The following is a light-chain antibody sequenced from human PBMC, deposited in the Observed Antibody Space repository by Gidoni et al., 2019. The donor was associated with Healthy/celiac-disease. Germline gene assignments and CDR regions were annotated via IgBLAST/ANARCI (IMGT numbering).Light chain of an antibody. CDR3: QQRSNGPPVRT. Sequence: EIVLTQSPATLSLSPGDRATLSCRASQSVSSYLAWYQQKPGQAPRLLIYDASNRATGIPARFSGSGSGTDFTLTISSLEPEDFAVYYCQQRSNGPPVRTFGQGTRLEIK. CDR2: DAS. V-gene: IGKV3-11*01. J-gene: IGKJ5*01. CDR1: QSVSSY.